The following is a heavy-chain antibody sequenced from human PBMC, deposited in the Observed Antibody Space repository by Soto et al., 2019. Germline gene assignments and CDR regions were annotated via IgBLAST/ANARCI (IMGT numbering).Heavy chain of an antibody. CDR2: ITRSSSDI. D-gene: IGHD6-19*01. Sequence: EVQLVESGGGPVKPGGSLRLSCAASGFAFNTYSMNWVRQAPGKGLEWVAFITRSSSDIYYADSVRGRFTLSRDNAKNSLYLQMNSLRAEDTAIYYCARDDGWLTLDYWGQGTLVTVSS. V-gene: IGHV3-21*06. CDR1: GFAFNTYS. J-gene: IGHJ4*02. CDR3: ARDDGWLTLDY.